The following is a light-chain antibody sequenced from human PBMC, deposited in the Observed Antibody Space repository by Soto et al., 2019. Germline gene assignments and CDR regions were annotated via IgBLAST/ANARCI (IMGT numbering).Light chain of an antibody. CDR2: EAA. CDR1: SNDIGANNY. Sequence: QSALTQPASVSGSPGQSITISCTGTSNDIGANNYVSWYQHHPGKAPKILIYEAANRPSGVSHRFSGSKSANTASLTNSGLQAEDEAAYFCTSYTSTSTLVFGGGTKVTVL. CDR3: TSYTSTSTLV. J-gene: IGLJ2*01. V-gene: IGLV2-14*01.